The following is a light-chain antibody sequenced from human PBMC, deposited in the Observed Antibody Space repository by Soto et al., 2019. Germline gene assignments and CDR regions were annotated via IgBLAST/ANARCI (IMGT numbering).Light chain of an antibody. V-gene: IGLV1-44*01. CDR3: ATWDDSRNAYV. CDR1: SSNIGSNT. Sequence: QSVLTQPPSASVTPGQRVTVSASGSSSNIGSNTVTWYQQLPGTAPKLLIYSTDERPSGVPDRFSGSKSGTSASLAISGLQSEDEADYYCATWDDSRNAYVFGPGTKSPS. CDR2: STD. J-gene: IGLJ1*01.